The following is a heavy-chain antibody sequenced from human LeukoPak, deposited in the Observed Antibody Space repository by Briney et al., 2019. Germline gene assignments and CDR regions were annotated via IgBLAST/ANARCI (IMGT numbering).Heavy chain of an antibody. CDR3: AGGYDILTGGFDY. V-gene: IGHV1-18*01. CDR1: GYTFTSYG. J-gene: IGHJ4*02. CDR2: ISAYNGNT. D-gene: IGHD3-9*01. Sequence: ASVKVSCKASGYTFTSYGISWVRQAPGQGLEWMGWISAYNGNTNYAQKLQGRVTMTTDTSTSTAHMELRSLRSDDTAVYYCAGGYDILTGGFDYWGQGTLVTVSS.